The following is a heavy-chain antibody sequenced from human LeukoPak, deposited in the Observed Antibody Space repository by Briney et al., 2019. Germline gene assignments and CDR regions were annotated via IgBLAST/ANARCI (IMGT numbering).Heavy chain of an antibody. Sequence: SETLSLTCAVYGGSFSGYYWSWIRQPPGKGLEWIGEISHSGSANYNPSLKSRVTISEDTSKSQFSLKLNSVTAADTALYYCTRRVGTNPYYYDSSGYFDYWGQGTLVIVSS. CDR1: GGSFSGYY. V-gene: IGHV4-34*01. CDR2: ISHSGSA. J-gene: IGHJ4*02. D-gene: IGHD3-22*01. CDR3: TRRVGTNPYYYDSSGYFDY.